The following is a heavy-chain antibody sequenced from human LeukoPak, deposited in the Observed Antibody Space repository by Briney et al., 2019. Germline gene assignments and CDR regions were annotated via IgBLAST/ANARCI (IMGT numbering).Heavy chain of an antibody. J-gene: IGHJ4*02. CDR3: ARGSGGNYDILTGYDDY. CDR1: GFTFSSYW. V-gene: IGHV3-74*01. D-gene: IGHD3-9*01. Sequence: GGSLRRSCAASGFTFSSYWMHWVRQAPGKGLVWVSRINSDGSSTSYADSVKGRFTISRDNAKNTLYLQMNSLRAEDTAVYYCARGSGGNYDILTGYDDYWGQGTLVTVSS. CDR2: INSDGSST.